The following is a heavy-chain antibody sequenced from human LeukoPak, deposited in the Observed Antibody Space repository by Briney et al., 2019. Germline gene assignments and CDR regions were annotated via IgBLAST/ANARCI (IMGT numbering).Heavy chain of an antibody. CDR3: ARENEAVDTAMAHWFDP. Sequence: ASVKVSCKASGYTFTGYYMHWVRQAPGQGLEWMGWINPNSGGTNYAQKFRGRVTMTRDTSISTAYMELSRLRSDDTAVYYCARENEAVDTAMAHWFDPWGQGTLVTVSS. J-gene: IGHJ5*02. CDR1: GYTFTGYY. D-gene: IGHD5-18*01. V-gene: IGHV1-2*02. CDR2: INPNSGGT.